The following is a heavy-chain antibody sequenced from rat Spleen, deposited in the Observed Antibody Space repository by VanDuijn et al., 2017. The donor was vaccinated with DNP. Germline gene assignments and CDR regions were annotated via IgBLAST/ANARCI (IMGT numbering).Heavy chain of an antibody. CDR3: TRKDFDDTSDWYYKGNTY. CDR2: LSSGGST. Sequence: QVQLKESGPGLVQPSQTLSLTCTVSGFSLTTYGVSWVRQPPGKGLEWLAALSSGGSTYYNSVLKSRLRVSRDTSKSQVFLEMSSLQAEDTAIYFCTRKDFDDTSDWYYKGNTYWGQGTLVTVSS. J-gene: IGHJ3*01. D-gene: IGHD2-1*01. CDR1: GFSLTTYG. V-gene: IGHV2S8*01.